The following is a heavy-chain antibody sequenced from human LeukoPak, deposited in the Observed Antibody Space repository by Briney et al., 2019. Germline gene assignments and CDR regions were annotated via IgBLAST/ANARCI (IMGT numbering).Heavy chain of an antibody. V-gene: IGHV3-30*04. J-gene: IGHJ3*02. Sequence: GGSLRRSCTASGFTCSSYAMHWVRQAPGNGREGVAGISDGGSNKYYADSVKGRFTIYSDNYKHTLYLQMHRLRDEETAVYYCARNRFNRFDAFAIWGGGRMASVS. CDR2: ISDGGSNK. CDR3: ARNRFNRFDAFAI. CDR1: GFTCSSYA. D-gene: IGHD3-16*02.